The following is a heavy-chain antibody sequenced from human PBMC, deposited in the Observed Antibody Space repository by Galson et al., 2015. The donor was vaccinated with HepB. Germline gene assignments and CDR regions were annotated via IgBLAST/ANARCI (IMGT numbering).Heavy chain of an antibody. V-gene: IGHV1-69*04. J-gene: IGHJ3*02. CDR2: IIPILGIA. D-gene: IGHD3-22*01. CDR3: ARGEYYYDSSGYYKGAFDI. CDR1: GGTFSSYA. Sequence: SVKVSCKASGGTFSSYAISWVRQAPGQGLEWMGRIIPILGIANYAQKLQGRVTMTTDTSTSTAYMELRSLRSDDTAVYYCARGEYYYDSSGYYKGAFDIWGQGTMVTVSS.